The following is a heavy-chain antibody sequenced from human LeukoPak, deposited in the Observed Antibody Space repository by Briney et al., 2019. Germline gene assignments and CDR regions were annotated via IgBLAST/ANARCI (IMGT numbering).Heavy chain of an antibody. CDR1: GGSISSGGYY. J-gene: IGHJ4*02. V-gene: IGHV4-31*03. Sequence: TSETLSLTCTVSGGSISSGGYYWNWIRQHPGKGLEWIGYIYNSGRSHTKPSLKSRVTISGDTSKSQLSLKLRYVTAADTAVYYCARGAKMATRGFDYWGQGTLVTVSS. CDR2: IYNSGRS. D-gene: IGHD5-24*01. CDR3: ARGAKMATRGFDY.